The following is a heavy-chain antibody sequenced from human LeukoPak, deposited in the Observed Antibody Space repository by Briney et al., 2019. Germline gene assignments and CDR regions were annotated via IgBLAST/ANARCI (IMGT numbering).Heavy chain of an antibody. J-gene: IGHJ3*02. V-gene: IGHV1-8*03. CDR1: GYTFTSYD. CDR2: MNPNSGNT. D-gene: IGHD3-3*01. Sequence: ASVKVSCKASGYTFTSYDINWVRQATGQGLEWMGWMNPNSGNTGYAQKFQGRVTITRNTSISTAYMELSSLRSEDTAVYYCARGNVLRLLEWLFSAFDIWGQGTMVTVSS. CDR3: ARGNVLRLLEWLFSAFDI.